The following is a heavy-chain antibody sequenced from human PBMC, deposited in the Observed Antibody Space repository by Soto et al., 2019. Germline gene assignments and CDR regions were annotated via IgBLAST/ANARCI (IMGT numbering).Heavy chain of an antibody. CDR1: GGTFSSYA. D-gene: IGHD5-18*01. J-gene: IGHJ6*01. V-gene: IGHV1-69*13. Sequence: SVKVSCKASGGTFSSYAISWVRQAPGQGLEWMGGIIPIFGTANYTQKFQGRVTITADESTSTAYMELSSPRSEDTAVYYCARDVDTAMVGDYYYYGMDVWGQGTTVTVSS. CDR3: ARDVDTAMVGDYYYYGMDV. CDR2: IIPIFGTA.